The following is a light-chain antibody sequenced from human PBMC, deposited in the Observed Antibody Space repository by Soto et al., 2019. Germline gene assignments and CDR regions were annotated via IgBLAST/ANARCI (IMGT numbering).Light chain of an antibody. J-gene: IGLJ2*01. Sequence: QSALTQPPSVSGAPGQRVTISCTGNSSNIGAGYDVHWYQQLPGTAPKLLIFGNNNRPSGVPDRFSGSKSGTAASLAITGLQPGEEADYYCQSYGSSPLFGGGTQLTVL. CDR2: GNN. V-gene: IGLV1-40*01. CDR1: SSNIGAGYD. CDR3: QSYGSSPL.